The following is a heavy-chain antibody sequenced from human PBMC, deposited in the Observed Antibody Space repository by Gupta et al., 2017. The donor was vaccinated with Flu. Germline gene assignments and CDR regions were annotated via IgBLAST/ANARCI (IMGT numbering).Heavy chain of an antibody. J-gene: IGHJ4*02. CDR2: TSYDGSNK. CDR3: ARIRRGDDFWSGYYDY. Sequence: QVQLVESGGGVVQPGRSLRLSCAGSGFTFSSYGMHWVRPAPGKGLEWVAITSYDGSNKYYADSVKDRFTISRDNSKNTLYLQMNSLRGEDTAVYHCARIRRGDDFWSGYYDYWGQGTLVSVSS. CDR1: GFTFSSYG. D-gene: IGHD3-3*01. V-gene: IGHV3-30*03.